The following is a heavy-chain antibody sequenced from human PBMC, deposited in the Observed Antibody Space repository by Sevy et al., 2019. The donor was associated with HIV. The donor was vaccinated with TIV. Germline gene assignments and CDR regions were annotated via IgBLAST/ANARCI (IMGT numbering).Heavy chain of an antibody. Sequence: SETLSLTCTVSGGSISSGDYYWSWIRQPPGKGLEWIGYIYYSGSTYYNPSLKSRVTISVDTSKNQFSLKLGSVTAADTAVYYCARAYGSGARYFYYYYYGMDVWGQGTTVTVSS. CDR2: IYYSGST. CDR3: ARAYGSGARYFYYYYYGMDV. J-gene: IGHJ6*02. CDR1: GGSISSGDYY. D-gene: IGHD3-10*01. V-gene: IGHV4-30-4*02.